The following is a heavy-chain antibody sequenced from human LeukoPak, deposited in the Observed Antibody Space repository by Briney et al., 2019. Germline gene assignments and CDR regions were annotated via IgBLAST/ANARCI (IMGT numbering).Heavy chain of an antibody. CDR2: IDHSGST. Sequence: SETLSLTCAVHGGSFSNYSWSWIRQPPGKGLEWIGEIDHSGSTTYNPSLKSRVTILVDTSNYQFSLKLTSVTAADTAVYYCARGEAEIDYWGQGTLATVSS. J-gene: IGHJ4*02. CDR3: ARGEAEIDY. V-gene: IGHV4-34*01. CDR1: GGSFSNYS.